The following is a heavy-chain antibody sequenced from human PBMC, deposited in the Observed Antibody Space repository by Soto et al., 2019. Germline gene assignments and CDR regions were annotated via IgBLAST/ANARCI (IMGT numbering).Heavy chain of an antibody. Sequence: SETLSLTCAVYGGSFSGYYWSWIRQPPGKGLEWIGEINHSGSTNYNPSLKSRVTISVDTSKNQFSLKLSSVTAADTAVYYCASQKQWLASGFDYWGQGTLVTVSS. D-gene: IGHD6-19*01. CDR3: ASQKQWLASGFDY. CDR1: GGSFSGYY. CDR2: INHSGST. V-gene: IGHV4-34*01. J-gene: IGHJ4*02.